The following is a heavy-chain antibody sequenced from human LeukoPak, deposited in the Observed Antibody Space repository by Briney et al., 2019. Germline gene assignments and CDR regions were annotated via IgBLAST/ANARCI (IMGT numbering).Heavy chain of an antibody. Sequence: PSETLSLTCAVYGGSFGGCYWNWIRQPPGKGLEWIGEINHSGSTNYNPSLKSRVTISVDMSKNQFSLKLSSVTAADTAVYYCATSYSSSWYAYWGQGTLVTVSS. J-gene: IGHJ4*02. CDR3: ATSYSSSWYAY. D-gene: IGHD6-13*01. CDR1: GGSFGGCY. V-gene: IGHV4-34*01. CDR2: INHSGST.